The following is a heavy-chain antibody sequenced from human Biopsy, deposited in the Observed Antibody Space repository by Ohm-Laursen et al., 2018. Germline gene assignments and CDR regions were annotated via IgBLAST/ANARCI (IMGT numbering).Heavy chain of an antibody. Sequence: SETLSLTCSVSGGSVTNYYWTWIRQPPGKGLEWIGYMYYNERTNYNPSLRGRVTISVDTSKNQFSLKLSSVTAADTAVFFCARLYRLDDYWNDDPPDAFDVWGQGTRVTVSS. J-gene: IGHJ3*01. CDR1: GGSVTNYY. CDR2: MYYNERT. V-gene: IGHV4-59*02. CDR3: ARLYRLDDYWNDDPPDAFDV. D-gene: IGHD3-3*01.